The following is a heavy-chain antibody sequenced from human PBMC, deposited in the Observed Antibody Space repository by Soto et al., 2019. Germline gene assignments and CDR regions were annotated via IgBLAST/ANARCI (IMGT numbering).Heavy chain of an antibody. CDR2: IYHSGST. CDR3: ARGLWIQRLNWFDP. V-gene: IGHV4-30-2*01. J-gene: IGHJ5*02. CDR1: GGSISSGGYS. Sequence: SETLSLTCAVSGGSISSGGYSWSWIRQPPGKGLEWIGYIYHSGSTYYNPSLKSRVTISVDRSKNQFSLKLSSVTAADTAVYYCARGLWIQRLNWFDPWGQGTLVTVSS. D-gene: IGHD5-18*01.